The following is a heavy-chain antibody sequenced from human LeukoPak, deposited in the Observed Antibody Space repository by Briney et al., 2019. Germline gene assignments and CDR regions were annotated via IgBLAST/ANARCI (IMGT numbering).Heavy chain of an antibody. CDR3: ARENSGSYREFDY. Sequence: SETLSLTCTVSGGSISSYYWSWIRQPAGKGLEWIGRIYTSGSTNYNASLKSRVSMPVDTSKNQLSLKLSSVTAADTAVFYCARENSGSYREFDYWGQGTLVTVSS. CDR2: IYTSGST. V-gene: IGHV4-4*07. D-gene: IGHD1-26*01. CDR1: GGSISSYY. J-gene: IGHJ4*02.